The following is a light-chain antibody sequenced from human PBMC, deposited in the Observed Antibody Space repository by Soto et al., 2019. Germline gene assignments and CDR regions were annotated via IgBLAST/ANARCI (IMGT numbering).Light chain of an antibody. CDR1: STDVGGYNY. CDR2: EVT. Sequence: QSALAQPSSVSGSPGQSITISCTGTSTDVGGYNYVSWSQHHSGKAPKLLIYEVTNRPSGISDRFSGSKSVNTASLTIPGLEAEDESDYYCGSYSSTDTPFFFGTGTKLTVL. V-gene: IGLV2-14*01. J-gene: IGLJ1*01. CDR3: GSYSSTDTPFF.